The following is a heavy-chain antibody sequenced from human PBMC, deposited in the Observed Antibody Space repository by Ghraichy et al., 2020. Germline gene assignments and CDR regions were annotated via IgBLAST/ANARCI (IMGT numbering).Heavy chain of an antibody. J-gene: IGHJ3*02. V-gene: IGHV1-2*02. CDR2: INPNSGGT. D-gene: IGHD3-22*01. CDR3: ARDPYYYASSETNAFDI. Sequence: GWINPNSGGTTYAQKFQGRVTMTRDTSISTAYMELSRLRSDDTAVYYCARDPYYYASSETNAFDIWGQGTFVSVSS.